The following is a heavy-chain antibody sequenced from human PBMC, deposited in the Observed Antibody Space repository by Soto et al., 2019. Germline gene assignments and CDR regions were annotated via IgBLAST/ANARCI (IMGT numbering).Heavy chain of an antibody. CDR1: QFIFSNYG. CDR2: VSHDGTVQ. Sequence: QVQLVESGGGVVQPGRSLTLSCAASQFIFSNYGMHWVRQAPGRGLEWVAVVSHDGTVQFYTDSVKGRFTISRDNSKKTLYRQMNSLSPEDTAVYYCANEVNVRSSPGYFLHWGQGTLVTVSS. CDR3: ANEVNVRSSPGYFLH. J-gene: IGHJ1*01. V-gene: IGHV3-30*18. D-gene: IGHD6-13*01.